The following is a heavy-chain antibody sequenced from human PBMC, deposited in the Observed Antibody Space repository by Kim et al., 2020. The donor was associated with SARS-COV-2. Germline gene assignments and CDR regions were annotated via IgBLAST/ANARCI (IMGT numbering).Heavy chain of an antibody. D-gene: IGHD1-7*01. Sequence: TNYNPPLKSRVTMSVDTSKNQFSLKLSSVTAADTAVYYCARDHGGTPFDIWGQGTMVTVSS. V-gene: IGHV4-4*07. J-gene: IGHJ3*02. CDR3: ARDHGGTPFDI. CDR2: T.